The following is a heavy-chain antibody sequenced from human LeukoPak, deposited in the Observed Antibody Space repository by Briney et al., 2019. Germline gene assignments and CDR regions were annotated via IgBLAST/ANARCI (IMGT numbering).Heavy chain of an antibody. CDR3: ARHPYSYGDYGY. CDR1: GGSISSYY. CDR2: IYYSGST. D-gene: IGHD4-17*01. Sequence: SETLSLTCTVSGGSISSYYWSWIRQPSGKGLEWIGYIYYSGSTNYNPSLKSRVTISVDTSRNQFSLKLSSVTAADTAVYYCARHPYSYGDYGYWGQGTLVTVSS. V-gene: IGHV4-59*08. J-gene: IGHJ4*02.